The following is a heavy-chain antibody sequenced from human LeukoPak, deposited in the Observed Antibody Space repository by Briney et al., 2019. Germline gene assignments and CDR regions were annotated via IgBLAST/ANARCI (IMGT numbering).Heavy chain of an antibody. J-gene: IGHJ5*01. V-gene: IGHV4-34*01. CDR3: ARRPRGVIIKSWFDS. CDR2: INHSGST. D-gene: IGHD3-10*01. Sequence: SETLSLTCAVYGGSFSGYYWSWIRQPPGKGLEWIGEINHSGSTNYNPSLKSRVTILLHTSKDHFSLNLSSVTAADTAVYYCARRPRGVIIKSWFDSWGQGTLVTVSS. CDR1: GGSFSGYY.